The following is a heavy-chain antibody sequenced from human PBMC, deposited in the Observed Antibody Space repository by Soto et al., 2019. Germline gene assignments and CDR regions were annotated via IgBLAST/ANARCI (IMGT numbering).Heavy chain of an antibody. V-gene: IGHV4-38-2*01. CDR2: IYHTGTT. D-gene: IGHD5-12*01. Sequence: SETLSLTCAVSGDSIIGIYHWAWIRQSPGRGLEWIASIYHTGTTYYTPSLESRLTISVDTSKTQFSLKLSSVTAADTAVYYCARGRPRDGYNSGHSDFDIWGQGTMVTVSS. J-gene: IGHJ3*02. CDR1: GDSIIGIYH. CDR3: ARGRPRDGYNSGHSDFDI.